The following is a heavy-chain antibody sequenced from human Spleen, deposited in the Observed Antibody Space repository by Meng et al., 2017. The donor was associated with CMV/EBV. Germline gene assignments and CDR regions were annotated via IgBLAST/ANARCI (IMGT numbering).Heavy chain of an antibody. J-gene: IGHJ4*02. CDR2: IHPDDSDT. CDR3: ARADTNSSYYFDY. Sequence: GESLKISCKGSGYSFTSYWIGWVRQMPGKGLEWMGIIHPDDSDTRSSPSFQGQVTISADKSISTAYLQWSSLKASDTAIYYCARADTNSSYYFDYWGQGTLVTVSS. CDR1: GYSFTSYW. D-gene: IGHD5-18*01. V-gene: IGHV5-51*01.